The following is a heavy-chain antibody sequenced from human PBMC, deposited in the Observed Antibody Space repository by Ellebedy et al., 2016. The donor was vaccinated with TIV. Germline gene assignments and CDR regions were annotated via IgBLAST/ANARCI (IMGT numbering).Heavy chain of an antibody. CDR3: ATRVDYYGSGSYYSY. Sequence: AASVKVSCKVSGYTLTELSMHWVRQAPGKGLEWMGGFDPEDGETIYAQKFQGRVTMTEDTSTDTAYMELSSLRSEDTAVYYCATRVDYYGSGSYYSYWGQGTLVTVSS. D-gene: IGHD3-10*01. CDR1: GYTLTELS. CDR2: FDPEDGET. J-gene: IGHJ4*02. V-gene: IGHV1-24*01.